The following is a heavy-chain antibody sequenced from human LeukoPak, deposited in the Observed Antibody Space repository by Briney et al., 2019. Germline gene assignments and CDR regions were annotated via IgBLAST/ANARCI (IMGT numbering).Heavy chain of an antibody. CDR2: ISWNSGSI. V-gene: IGHV3-9*01. CDR3: ARLPPRNYWYFDL. J-gene: IGHJ2*01. Sequence: PGGSLRLSCAASGFTFDDYAMHWVRQAPGKGLEWVSGISWNSGSIGYADSVKGRFTISRDNSKNTLYLQMNSLRAEDTAVYYCARLPPRNYWYFDLWGRGTLVTVSS. CDR1: GFTFDDYA. D-gene: IGHD2-21*01.